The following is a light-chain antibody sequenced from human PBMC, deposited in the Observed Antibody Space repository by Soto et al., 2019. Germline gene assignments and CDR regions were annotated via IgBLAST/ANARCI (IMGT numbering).Light chain of an antibody. Sequence: SYELTQPPSVSVAPGKTARITCGGNNIGSKSVHWYQQKPGQAPVLVIYYDSDRPSGIPERFSGSNSGNTATLTISRVEYGDEADYYCQVWDSSSDHPNVVFGGGTKLTVL. V-gene: IGLV3-21*04. J-gene: IGLJ2*01. CDR1: NIGSKS. CDR2: YDS. CDR3: QVWDSSSDHPNVV.